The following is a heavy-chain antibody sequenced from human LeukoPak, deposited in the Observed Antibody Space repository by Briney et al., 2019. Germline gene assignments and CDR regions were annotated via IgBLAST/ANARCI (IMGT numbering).Heavy chain of an antibody. CDR3: TTSSYCEKNVCQTYFDF. V-gene: IGHV3-73*01. CDR2: IKTKANSYAT. Sequence: PGGSLRLSCAASGFTFSDSAMHWVRQASGKGLEWVGRIKTKANSYATAYAASVKGRFTISRDDSKNTAYLQMSSLKTEDTAVYYCTTSSYCEKNVCQTYFDFWGQGTLVTVSS. CDR1: GFTFSDSA. D-gene: IGHD2-21*01. J-gene: IGHJ4*02.